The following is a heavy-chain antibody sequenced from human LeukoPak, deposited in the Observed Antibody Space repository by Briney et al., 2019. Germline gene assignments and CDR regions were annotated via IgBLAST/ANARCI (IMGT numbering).Heavy chain of an antibody. J-gene: IGHJ5*02. CDR1: GGAFSGYY. D-gene: IGHD3-3*01. V-gene: IGHV4-34*01. Sequence: SETLSLTCAVYGGAFSGYYWSWIRQPPGKGLEWIGEINHSGSTNYNPSLKSRVTISVDTSKNQFSLKLRSVTAADTAVYYCAGGQIRFLEWLLYGNWFDPWGQGTLVTVSS. CDR3: AGGQIRFLEWLLYGNWFDP. CDR2: INHSGST.